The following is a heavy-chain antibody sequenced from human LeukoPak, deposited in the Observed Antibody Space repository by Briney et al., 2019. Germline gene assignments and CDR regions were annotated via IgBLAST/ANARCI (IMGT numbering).Heavy chain of an antibody. CDR3: ARVPTIFGVVKRIHYYGMDV. Sequence: PSETLSLTCAVYGGSFSGYYWSWIRQPPGKGLEWIGEINHSGSTNYNPSLKSRVTISVDTSKNQFSLKLSSVTAADTAVYYCARVPTIFGVVKRIHYYGMDVWGQGTTVTVSS. CDR1: GGSFSGYY. CDR2: INHSGST. J-gene: IGHJ6*02. V-gene: IGHV4-34*01. D-gene: IGHD3-3*01.